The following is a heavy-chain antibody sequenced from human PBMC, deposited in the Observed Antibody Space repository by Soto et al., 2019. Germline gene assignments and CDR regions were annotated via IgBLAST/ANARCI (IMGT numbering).Heavy chain of an antibody. Sequence: GGSLRLSCAASGFTLSTYGMHWVRQAPGKGLEWVAVVWYDGSKKYYADSVKGRFTVSRDNSKNTQYLQMNSLRAEDTAVYYCARPLEQWQLGFGMDVWGQGSPVTVSS. CDR2: VWYDGSKK. D-gene: IGHD6-19*01. V-gene: IGHV3-33*01. CDR1: GFTLSTYG. J-gene: IGHJ6*01. CDR3: ARPLEQWQLGFGMDV.